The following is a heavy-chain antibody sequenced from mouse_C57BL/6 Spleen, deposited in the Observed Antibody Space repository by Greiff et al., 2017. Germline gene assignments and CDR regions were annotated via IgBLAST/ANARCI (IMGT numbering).Heavy chain of an antibody. CDR3: ARLGDYYCCDY. CDR1: GYTFTDYY. J-gene: IGHJ2*01. Sequence: EVQLQQSGPELVKPGASVKISCKASGYTFTDYYMNWVKQSHGKSLEWIGDINPNNGGTSYNQKFKGKATLTVDKSSSTAYMELRSLTSEDSAVYYCARLGDYYCCDYWGQGTTLTVSS. CDR2: INPNNGGT. D-gene: IGHD1-1*01. V-gene: IGHV1-26*01.